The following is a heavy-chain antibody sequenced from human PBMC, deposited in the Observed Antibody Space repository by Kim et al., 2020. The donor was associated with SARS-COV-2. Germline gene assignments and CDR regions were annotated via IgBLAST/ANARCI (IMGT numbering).Heavy chain of an antibody. Sequence: SETLSLTCTVSGGSMSSYYWSWIRQPPGKGLEWIGYMYYSGNNNYNPSLKSRVTISLDTSKNQFSLRLSSVTTADTAVYYCARWVFSGSQHAFDVWGRGT. CDR2: MYYSGNN. D-gene: IGHD6-13*01. CDR3: ARWVFSGSQHAFDV. V-gene: IGHV4-59*01. CDR1: GGSMSSYY. J-gene: IGHJ3*01.